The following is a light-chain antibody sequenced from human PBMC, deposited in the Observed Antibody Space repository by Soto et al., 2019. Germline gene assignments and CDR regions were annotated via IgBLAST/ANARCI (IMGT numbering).Light chain of an antibody. CDR1: SSDVGGYNY. J-gene: IGLJ3*02. V-gene: IGLV2-11*01. CDR2: DVS. CDR3: CSCAGSYTWV. Sequence: QSVLTQPRSVSGSPGQSVTISCTGTSSDVGGYNYVSWYQQHPGKAPKLMIYDVSKRPSGVPDRFSGSKSGNTASLTISGLQAEDEADYCCCSCAGSYTWVFGGGTKLTVL.